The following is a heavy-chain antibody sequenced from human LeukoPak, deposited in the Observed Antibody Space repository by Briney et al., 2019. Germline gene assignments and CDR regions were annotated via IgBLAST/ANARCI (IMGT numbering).Heavy chain of an antibody. J-gene: IGHJ5*02. CDR2: IYYSGST. CDR1: GGSISSYS. CDR3: ARGMTTGPDP. D-gene: IGHD4-17*01. V-gene: IGHV4-59*08. Sequence: SETLSLTCTVSGGSISSYSWSWIRQPPGKGLEWIGYIYYSGSTNYHPSLKSRLTISVDTSKNQFSLKLSSVTAADTAVYYCARGMTTGPDPWGQGTLVTVSS.